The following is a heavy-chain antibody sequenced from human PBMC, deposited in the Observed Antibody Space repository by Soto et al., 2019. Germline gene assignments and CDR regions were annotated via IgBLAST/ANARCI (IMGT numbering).Heavy chain of an antibody. CDR1: GFTFSSYG. Sequence: QVQLVESGGGVVQPGRSLRLSCAASGFTFSSYGMHWVRQAPGKGLEWVAVIWYDGSNKYYADSVKGRVTISRDNSKNTMYLQMNDMRAEETAVDYCARGCDPSYYYYYGMDVWGQGTTVTVSS. V-gene: IGHV3-33*01. CDR2: IWYDGSNK. J-gene: IGHJ6*02. D-gene: IGHD2-21*02. CDR3: ARGCDPSYYYYYGMDV.